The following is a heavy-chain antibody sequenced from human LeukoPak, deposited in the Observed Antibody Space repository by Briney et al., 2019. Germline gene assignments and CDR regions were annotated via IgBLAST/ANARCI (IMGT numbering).Heavy chain of an antibody. CDR1: GGSISSYY. CDR2: IYYSGST. Sequence: KTSETLSLTCTVSGGSISSYYWSWIRQPPGKGLEWIGYIYYSGSTNYNPSLKSRVTISVDTSKNQFSLKLSSVTAADTAVYYCASLFSGYSSHFDYWGQGTLVTVSS. V-gene: IGHV4-59*01. D-gene: IGHD6-13*01. CDR3: ASLFSGYSSHFDY. J-gene: IGHJ4*02.